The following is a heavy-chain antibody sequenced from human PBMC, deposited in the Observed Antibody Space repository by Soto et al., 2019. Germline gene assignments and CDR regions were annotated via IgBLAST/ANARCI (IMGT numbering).Heavy chain of an antibody. CDR2: IIPIFGSA. V-gene: IGHV1-69*15. J-gene: IGHJ5*02. CDR3: AKDGGKDGYFGNWFDP. D-gene: IGHD5-12*01. Sequence: QVQLVQAGAEVKTPGSSVKVSCKASGGTFSNYAITWVRQAPGQGLEWRGRIIPIFGSAKYANKFQGRVTITADDSTTTAYTELSSQRSDDTAVYYCAKDGGKDGYFGNWFDPWGQGTLVTVSS. CDR1: GGTFSNYA.